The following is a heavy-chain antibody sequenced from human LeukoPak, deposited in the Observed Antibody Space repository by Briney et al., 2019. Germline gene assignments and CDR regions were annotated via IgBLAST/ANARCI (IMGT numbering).Heavy chain of an antibody. CDR1: GFIFNYYS. J-gene: IGHJ4*02. CDR2: ISSSSISI. V-gene: IGHV3-48*02. CDR3: TKESVTYLDY. Sequence: GGSLRLSCAASGFIFNYYSMNWVRQAPGKGREWVSYISSSSISIYYADSVKGRFTISRDNAKNSLYLQMNSLRDEDTAVYYCTKESVTYLDYWGQGTLVTVSS. D-gene: IGHD2-21*02.